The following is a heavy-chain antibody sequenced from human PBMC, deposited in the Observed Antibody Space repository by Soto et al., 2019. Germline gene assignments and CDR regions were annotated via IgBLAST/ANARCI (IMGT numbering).Heavy chain of an antibody. V-gene: IGHV3-33*01. D-gene: IGHD2-2*01. CDR1: GFTFSSYG. Sequence: GESLKISCAASGFTFSSYGMHWVRHAPGKGLEWVAVIWYDGSNKYYADSVKGRFTISRDNSKNTLYLQMNSLRAEDTAVYYCARDLVPAAIPSPYGMDVWGQGTTVTVSS. CDR2: IWYDGSNK. J-gene: IGHJ6*02. CDR3: ARDLVPAAIPSPYGMDV.